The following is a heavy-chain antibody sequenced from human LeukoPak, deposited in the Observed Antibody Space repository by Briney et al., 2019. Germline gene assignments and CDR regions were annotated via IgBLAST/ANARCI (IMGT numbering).Heavy chain of an antibody. V-gene: IGHV4-39*01. CDR1: GGSISSINYY. D-gene: IGHD2-15*01. Sequence: SDTLSLICSFSGGSISSINYYWGWIRQPPGKGLELIGSIYYSGSTYYTPSFQGRVTITGDTSKNQFSLKLSCVTAADTAVYYCAREDIVVVVAATAFDYWGQGTLVTVSS. J-gene: IGHJ4*02. CDR2: IYYSGST. CDR3: AREDIVVVVAATAFDY.